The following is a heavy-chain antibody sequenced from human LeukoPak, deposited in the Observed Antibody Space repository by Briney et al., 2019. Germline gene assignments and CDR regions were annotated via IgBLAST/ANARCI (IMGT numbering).Heavy chain of an antibody. CDR1: GLSFSSYE. J-gene: IGHJ4*02. Sequence: GGSLRLSCAASGLSFSSYEMNWVRQAPGKGLEWVAVIWYDGSNKYYADSVKGRFTISRDNSKNTLYLQMNSLRAEDTAVYYCAKGDRDGYNFDYWGQGTLVTVSS. V-gene: IGHV3-33*06. D-gene: IGHD5-24*01. CDR2: IWYDGSNK. CDR3: AKGDRDGYNFDY.